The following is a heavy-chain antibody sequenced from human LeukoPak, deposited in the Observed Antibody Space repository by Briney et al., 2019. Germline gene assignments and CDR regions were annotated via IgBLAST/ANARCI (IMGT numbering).Heavy chain of an antibody. CDR2: IHSGGST. CDR3: ARVGSTLPFDY. Sequence: PGGSLRLSCAASGFTFSAYSMNWVRQAPGKGLEWVSVIHSGGSTHYADSVKGRFTISRDNSKNTLYLQMNSLRADDTAVYYCARVGSTLPFDYWGQGTLVTVSS. J-gene: IGHJ4*02. D-gene: IGHD1-26*01. V-gene: IGHV3-53*01. CDR1: GFTFSAYS.